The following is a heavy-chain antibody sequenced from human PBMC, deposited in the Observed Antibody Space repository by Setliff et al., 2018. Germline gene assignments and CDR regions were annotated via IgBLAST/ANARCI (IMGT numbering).Heavy chain of an antibody. CDR3: VRPGGTTVVARHFDY. V-gene: IGHV4-39*01. J-gene: IGHJ4*01. CDR1: DDSFTSSRYY. Sequence: SETLSLTCTVSDDSFTSSRYYWGWIRQAPGSGLEWIGSISYSGTPYYNASVESRVTISIDTSRNQFSLELRSVTVADTAAYYCVRPGGTTVVARHFDYWGSGILVTVS. D-gene: IGHD2-15*01. CDR2: ISYSGTP.